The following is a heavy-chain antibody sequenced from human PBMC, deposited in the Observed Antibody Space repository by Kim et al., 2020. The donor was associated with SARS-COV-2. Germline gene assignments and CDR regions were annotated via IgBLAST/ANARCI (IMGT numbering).Heavy chain of an antibody. CDR3: ARDSGPPYYYDSSGYYQGGYYFDH. CDR2: INAGNGNT. D-gene: IGHD3-22*01. V-gene: IGHV1-3*01. CDR1: GYTFTSYA. Sequence: ASVKVSCKASGYTFTSYAMHWVRQAPGQRLEWMGWINAGNGNTKYSQKFQGRVTITRDTSASTAYMELRSLRSEDTAVYYCARDSGPPYYYDSSGYYQGGYYFDHWGQGTLVTVSS. J-gene: IGHJ4*02.